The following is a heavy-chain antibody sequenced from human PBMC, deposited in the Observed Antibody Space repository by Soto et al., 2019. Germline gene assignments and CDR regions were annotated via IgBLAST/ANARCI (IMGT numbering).Heavy chain of an antibody. CDR3: ARGLSVTLFDN. CDR1: GGSISTGGYY. J-gene: IGHJ4*02. V-gene: IGHV4-31*03. D-gene: IGHD4-17*01. Sequence: QVQLQESGPGLVKPSQTLSLTCTVSGGSISTGGYYWTRIRQHPGKGLEGIGYIYYSASTYYNPSLKSRVTISVDTSKNQFSLKLSSVTAADTALYYCARGLSVTLFDNWGQGTLVTVSS. CDR2: IYYSAST.